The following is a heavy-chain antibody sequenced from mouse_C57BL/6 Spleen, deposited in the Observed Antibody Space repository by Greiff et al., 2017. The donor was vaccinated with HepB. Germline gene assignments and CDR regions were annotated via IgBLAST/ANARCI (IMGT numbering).Heavy chain of an antibody. CDR1: GYTFTSYW. CDR3: ARSGGYYEGFAY. J-gene: IGHJ3*01. CDR2: IDPSDSYT. D-gene: IGHD2-3*01. V-gene: IGHV1-50*01. Sequence: VQLQQSGAELVKPGASVKLSCKASGYTFTSYWMQWVKQRPGQGLEWIGEIDPSDSYTNYNQKFKGKATLTVDTSSSTAYMQLSSLTSEDSAVYYCARSGGYYEGFAYWGQGTLVTVSA.